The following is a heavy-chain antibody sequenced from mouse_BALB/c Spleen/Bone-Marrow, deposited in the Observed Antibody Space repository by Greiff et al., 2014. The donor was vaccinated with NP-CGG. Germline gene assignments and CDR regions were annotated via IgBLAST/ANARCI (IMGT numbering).Heavy chain of an antibody. D-gene: IGHD2-14*01. Sequence: QVQLQQSGAELVRPGTSVKVSCKASGYAFTNYLIEWVKQRPGQGLEWIGVINPGSDITNYNEKFKGKATLTADKSSSTAYMQLSSLTSDDSAVYFCARRDYRYDVGPSDYWGQGTTLTVSS. CDR2: INPGSDIT. V-gene: IGHV1-54*01. CDR1: GYAFTNYL. J-gene: IGHJ2*01. CDR3: ARRDYRYDVGPSDY.